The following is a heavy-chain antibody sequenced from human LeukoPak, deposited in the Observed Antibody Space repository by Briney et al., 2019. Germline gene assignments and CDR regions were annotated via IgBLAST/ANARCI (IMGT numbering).Heavy chain of an antibody. CDR2: TFNGGIT. V-gene: IGHV4-38-2*01. J-gene: IGHJ4*02. Sequence: SETLSLTCSVSGYSISNGYYWGWIRQPPGQGLEWIGSTFNGGITYCKQSLRSRATISVYTSKSQFTLSLSSVTAADTAVYYCARRVAWTIDYWGQGTLVTVSS. D-gene: IGHD3/OR15-3a*01. CDR1: GYSISNGYY. CDR3: ARRVAWTIDY.